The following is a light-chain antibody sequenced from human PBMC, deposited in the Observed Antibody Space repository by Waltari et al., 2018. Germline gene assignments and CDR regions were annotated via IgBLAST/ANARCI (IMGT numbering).Light chain of an antibody. CDR3: QQYDNWHDYT. V-gene: IGKV3-15*01. CDR2: SAS. CDR1: HSVSTK. Sequence: EIVMTQSPATLSVSPGERVTLSCRASHSVSTKLAWYQQRPGQAPRLLIYSASIRATDIPARFSGSGSGKEFTLTISSLQSEDFAVYYCQQYDNWHDYTFGQGTKLEIK. J-gene: IGKJ2*01.